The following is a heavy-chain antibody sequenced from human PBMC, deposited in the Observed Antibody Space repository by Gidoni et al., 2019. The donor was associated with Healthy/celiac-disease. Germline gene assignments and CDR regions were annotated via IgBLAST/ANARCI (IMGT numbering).Heavy chain of an antibody. CDR3: TTIVVVPAAMLDRPPIDY. D-gene: IGHD2-2*01. Sequence: EVQLVESGGGLVKPGGSLRLSCAASGFPFSTAWMSWVRQAPGKGLEWVGRIKSKTDGGTTDYAAPVKGRFTISRDDSKNTLYLQMNSLKTEDTAVYYCTTIVVVPAAMLDRPPIDYWGQGTLVTVSS. V-gene: IGHV3-15*01. CDR2: IKSKTDGGTT. CDR1: GFPFSTAW. J-gene: IGHJ4*02.